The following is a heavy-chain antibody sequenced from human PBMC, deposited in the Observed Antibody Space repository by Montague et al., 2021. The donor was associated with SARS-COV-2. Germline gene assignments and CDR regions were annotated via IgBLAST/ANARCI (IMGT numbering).Heavy chain of an antibody. CDR2: IDWDDDK. CDR1: GFSLSTSGMC. J-gene: IGHJ4*02. Sequence: PALVKPTQTFSGFSLSTSGMCVSWIRQPPGKALEWLARIDWDDDKYYSTSLKTRLTISKDTSKNQVVLTMTNMDPVDTATCYCAREIRGVCVDYWGQGTLVTVSS. CDR3: AREIRGVCVDY. V-gene: IGHV2-70*11.